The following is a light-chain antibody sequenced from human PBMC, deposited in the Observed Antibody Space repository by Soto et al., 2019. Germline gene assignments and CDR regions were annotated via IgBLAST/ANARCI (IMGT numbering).Light chain of an antibody. Sequence: EIVLTQSPGTLSLSPGERATLSCRASQRFSGAYLAWYQQKPGQAPRLLIYAASTRATGIPDRFSGSGSGTDFTLTISRLEPEDFAVYYCQQYGSSPRITFGHGTRLEIK. CDR3: QQYGSSPRIT. CDR2: AAS. V-gene: IGKV3-20*01. CDR1: QRFSGAY. J-gene: IGKJ5*01.